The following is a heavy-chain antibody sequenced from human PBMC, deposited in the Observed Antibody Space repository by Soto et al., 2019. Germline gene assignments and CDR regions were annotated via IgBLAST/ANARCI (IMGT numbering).Heavy chain of an antibody. CDR1: GGTFSSYT. CDR3: ARGRSSSPSYSADY. Sequence: VKVSCKASGGTFSSYTISWVRQAPGQGLEWMGRIIPILGIANYAQKYQGRVTITADKSTSTAYMELSSLRSEDTAVYYCARGRSSSPSYSADYWGQGTLVTVSS. V-gene: IGHV1-69*02. J-gene: IGHJ4*02. CDR2: IIPILGIA. D-gene: IGHD6-6*01.